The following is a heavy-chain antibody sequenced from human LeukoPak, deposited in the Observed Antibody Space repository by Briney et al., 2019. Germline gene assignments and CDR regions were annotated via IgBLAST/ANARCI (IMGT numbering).Heavy chain of an antibody. V-gene: IGHV3-21*01. D-gene: IGHD5-18*01. CDR3: ARVVSGYSYGFFDY. CDR1: GFTFSSYS. CDR2: ISGSGDYT. Sequence: KSGGSLRLSCAASGFTFSSYSMNWVRQAPGKGLEWVSSISGSGDYTSYAHSVKGRFTISRDNAKNSLYLQMNTLRSEDTAVYYCARVVSGYSYGFFDYWGQGTPVTVSS. J-gene: IGHJ4*02.